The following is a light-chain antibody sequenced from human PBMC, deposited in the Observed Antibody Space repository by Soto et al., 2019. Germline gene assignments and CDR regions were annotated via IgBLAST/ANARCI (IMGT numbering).Light chain of an antibody. CDR3: HQYNNWPRT. Sequence: EIVMTQPPATLSVSPGERATLSCRASQSVSSNLAWYQQKPGQAPRLLIYGASTRATGIPARFSGSGSGTEFTLTISSLQSEDFAVYYCHQYNNWPRTFGQGTKVEIK. V-gene: IGKV3-15*01. CDR2: GAS. J-gene: IGKJ1*01. CDR1: QSVSSN.